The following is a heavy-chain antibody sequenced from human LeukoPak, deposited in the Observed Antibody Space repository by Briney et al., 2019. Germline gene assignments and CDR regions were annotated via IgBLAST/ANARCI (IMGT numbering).Heavy chain of an antibody. CDR1: RYTFSSYD. CDR2: MSPHSGNT. Sequence: ASVKVSCKASRYTFSSYDINWVRQATGQGLEWVGWMSPHSGNTGYAQNFQGRVTMTRDTSISTVYMELSSLRSEDTAVYYCARNLQQLTVFDYWGQGTLVTVSS. J-gene: IGHJ4*02. D-gene: IGHD6-13*01. CDR3: ARNLQQLTVFDY. V-gene: IGHV1-8*01.